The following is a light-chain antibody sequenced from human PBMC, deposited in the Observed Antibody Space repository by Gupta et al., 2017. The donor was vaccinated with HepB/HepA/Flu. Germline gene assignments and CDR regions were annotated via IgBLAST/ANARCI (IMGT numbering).Light chain of an antibody. Sequence: DIQMTQSPSSLSASVGDRVTITCQASQDISNYLNWYKQKPGKAPKLLIYDASNWETGVPSRFSGSGFGKDITFTISSRQREDIATYYCQQYENLPPFTFGLGTKVDFK. V-gene: IGKV1-33*01. CDR3: QQYENLPPFT. CDR2: DAS. CDR1: QDISNY. J-gene: IGKJ3*01.